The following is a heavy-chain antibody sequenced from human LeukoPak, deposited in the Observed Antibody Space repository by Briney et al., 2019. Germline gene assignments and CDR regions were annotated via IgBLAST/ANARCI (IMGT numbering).Heavy chain of an antibody. CDR2: IYSGGST. CDR1: GFTVSSNY. Sequence: PGGSLRLSCAASGFTVSSNYMSWVRQAPGKGLEWVSVIYSGGSTYYAESVKGRFTIPRDNSKNTLYLQMNSLRAEDTAAYYCASRDYYDSSGYCDAFDIWGQGTMVTVSS. V-gene: IGHV3-66*01. D-gene: IGHD3-22*01. CDR3: ASRDYYDSSGYCDAFDI. J-gene: IGHJ3*02.